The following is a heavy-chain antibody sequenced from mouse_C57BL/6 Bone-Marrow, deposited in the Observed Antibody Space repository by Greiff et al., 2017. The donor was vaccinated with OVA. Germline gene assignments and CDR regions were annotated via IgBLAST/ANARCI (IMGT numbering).Heavy chain of an antibody. CDR1: GFNIKDDY. D-gene: IGHD2-4*01. V-gene: IGHV14-4*01. CDR2: IDPENGDT. CDR3: TAEDYGAFAY. Sequence: VQLQQSGAELVRPGASVKLSCTASGFNIKDDYMHWVKQRPEQGLEWIGWIDPENGDTEYASKFQGKATITADTSSNTAYLQLSSLTSEDTAVYYCTAEDYGAFAYWGQGTLVTVSA. J-gene: IGHJ3*01.